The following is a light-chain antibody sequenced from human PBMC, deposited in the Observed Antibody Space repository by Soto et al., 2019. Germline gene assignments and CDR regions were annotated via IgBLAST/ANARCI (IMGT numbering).Light chain of an antibody. Sequence: PGERVTLSCRASQRISSTYLAWYQQTPGQAPRLLIYDASSRATGIPDRFSGSGSGTDFTLTISRLEPEDFAVYYCQQYGTSPFTFGPGTKVDIK. CDR3: QQYGTSPFT. J-gene: IGKJ3*01. CDR2: DAS. CDR1: QRISSTY. V-gene: IGKV3-20*01.